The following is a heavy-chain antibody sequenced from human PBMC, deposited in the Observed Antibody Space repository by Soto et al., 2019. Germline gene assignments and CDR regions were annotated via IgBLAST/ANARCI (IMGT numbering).Heavy chain of an antibody. D-gene: IGHD6-19*01. V-gene: IGHV1-69*13. CDR1: GGTFSSYA. Sequence: SVKVSCRASGGTFSSYAISWVRQAPGQGLEWMGGIIPIFGTANYAQKFQGRVTITADESTSTAYMELSSLRSEDTAVYYCARGSSGLFESFDIWGQGTMVTVSS. CDR2: IIPIFGTA. CDR3: ARGSSGLFESFDI. J-gene: IGHJ3*02.